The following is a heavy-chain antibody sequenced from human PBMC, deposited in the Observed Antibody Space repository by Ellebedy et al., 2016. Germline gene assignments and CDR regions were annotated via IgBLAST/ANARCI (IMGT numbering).Heavy chain of an antibody. D-gene: IGHD3-3*02. V-gene: IGHV3-30-3*01. CDR1: GFTFSSYA. CDR2: ISYDGSNK. Sequence: GESLKISCAASGFTFSSYAMHWVRQAPGKGLEWVAVISYDGSNKYYADSVKGRFTISRDNSKNTLYLQMNSLRAEDTAVYYCAKDLEHSYYMDVWGKGTTVTVSS. CDR3: AKDLEHSYYMDV. J-gene: IGHJ6*03.